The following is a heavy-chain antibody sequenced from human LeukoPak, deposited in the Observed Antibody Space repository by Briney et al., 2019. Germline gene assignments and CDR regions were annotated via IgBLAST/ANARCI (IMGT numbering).Heavy chain of an antibody. Sequence: MTGGSLRLPCAASGFTFSSYSMNWVRQAPGKGLEWVSSISSSSSYIYYADSVKGRFTISRDNAKNSLYLQMNSLRAEDTAVYYCARGGYSSTLYGRYQHWGQGTLVTVSP. D-gene: IGHD6-13*01. CDR2: ISSSSSYI. CDR1: GFTFSSYS. V-gene: IGHV3-21*01. J-gene: IGHJ1*01. CDR3: ARGGYSSTLYGRYQH.